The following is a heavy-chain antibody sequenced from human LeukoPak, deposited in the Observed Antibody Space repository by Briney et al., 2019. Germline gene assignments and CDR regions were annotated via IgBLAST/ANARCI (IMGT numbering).Heavy chain of an antibody. D-gene: IGHD4-17*01. V-gene: IGHV3-33*01. J-gene: IGHJ5*02. CDR3: ARGGYGDYVYWFDP. CDR1: GFTFSSYG. CDR2: IWYDGSNK. Sequence: GGSLRLSCAASGFTFSSYGMHWVRQAPGKGLEWVAVIWYDGSNKYYADSVKGRFTISRDNSKNTLYLQMNSLRAEDTAVYYCARGGYGDYVYWFDPWGQGTLVTVSS.